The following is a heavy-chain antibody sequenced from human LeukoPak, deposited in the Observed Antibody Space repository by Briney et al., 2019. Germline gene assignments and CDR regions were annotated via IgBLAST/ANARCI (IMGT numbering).Heavy chain of an antibody. CDR3: AKGKGGTSFNYCFDD. J-gene: IGHJ4*02. D-gene: IGHD2/OR15-2a*01. V-gene: IGHV3-23*03. Sequence: GASLRLSCAASGFGFGAYAMIWVRQAPGKGLEWVSLIHNDAATTYYADSVRGRFTVSRDNSKNTLYLEMNSLRAEDTAVYYCAKGKGGTSFNYCFDDWGQGTPVSVSS. CDR2: IHNDAATT. CDR1: GFGFGAYA.